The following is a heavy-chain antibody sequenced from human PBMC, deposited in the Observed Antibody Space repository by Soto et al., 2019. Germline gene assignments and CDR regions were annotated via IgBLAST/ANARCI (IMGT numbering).Heavy chain of an antibody. Sequence: AXVXXXXKAXGXXXTTYGITWVRQAPGQGLEWMGWISAHNGKTNYAQKLQGRVTLTTDTSTSTAYMELRSLRSDDTAVYYCSRPNQALPTARPFDSWGQGTLVTLSS. J-gene: IGHJ4*02. V-gene: IGHV1-18*01. D-gene: IGHD2-21*02. CDR2: ISAHNGKT. CDR1: GXXXTTYG. CDR3: SRPNQALPTARPFDS.